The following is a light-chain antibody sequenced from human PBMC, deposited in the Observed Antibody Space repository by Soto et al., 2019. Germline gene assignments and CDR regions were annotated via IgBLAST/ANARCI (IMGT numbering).Light chain of an antibody. CDR1: QSVSSS. J-gene: IGKJ4*01. Sequence: EIVMTQSIGTLSVSPGERATLSCRASQSVSSSLAWYQQKPGQALRLLIYGASTRATGIPDRFSASGSGTEFALTISSLQSGDFAVYYCQQYNNWPLTFGGGTKVDIK. V-gene: IGKV3-15*01. CDR2: GAS. CDR3: QQYNNWPLT.